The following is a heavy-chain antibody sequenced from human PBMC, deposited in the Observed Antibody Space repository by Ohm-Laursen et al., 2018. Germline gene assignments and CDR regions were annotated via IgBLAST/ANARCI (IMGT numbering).Heavy chain of an antibody. J-gene: IGHJ4*02. D-gene: IGHD3-10*01. Sequence: SLRLSCSASGFTFSSYEMDWVRQAPGKGLEWISYISSSGSTIYYADSVKGRFTISRDNAKNSLYLQMNSLRAEDTAVYYGARDFSRWFGEYLFDYWGQGTLVTVSS. CDR2: ISSSGSTI. V-gene: IGHV3-48*03. CDR1: GFTFSSYE. CDR3: ARDFSRWFGEYLFDY.